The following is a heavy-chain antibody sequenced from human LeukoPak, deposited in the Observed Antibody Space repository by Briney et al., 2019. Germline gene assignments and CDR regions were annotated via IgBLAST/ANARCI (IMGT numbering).Heavy chain of an antibody. D-gene: IGHD4-17*01. CDR1: GYTFTSYY. CDR2: INPSGGST. Sequence: ASVKVSCKASGYTFTSYYMHWVRQAPGQGLEWMGIINPSGGSTSYAQKFQGRVTMTEDTSTDTAYMELSSLRSEDTAVYYCATTPGLGDPYLYWGQGTLVTVSS. CDR3: ATTPGLGDPYLY. V-gene: IGHV1-46*01. J-gene: IGHJ4*02.